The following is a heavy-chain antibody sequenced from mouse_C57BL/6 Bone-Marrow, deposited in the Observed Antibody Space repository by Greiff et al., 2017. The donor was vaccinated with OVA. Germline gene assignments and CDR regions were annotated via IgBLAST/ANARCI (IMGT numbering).Heavy chain of an antibody. V-gene: IGHV1-82*01. CDR2: IYPGDGDT. D-gene: IGHD4-1*01. CDR1: GYAFSSSW. J-gene: IGHJ3*01. Sequence: VQLQQSGPELVKPGASVKISCKASGYAFSSSWMNWVEQRPGKGLEWIGRIYPGDGDTNYNGKFKGKATLTADKSSSTAYMQLSSLTSEDSAVYFCASPNWDVGFAYWGQGTLVTVSA. CDR3: ASPNWDVGFAY.